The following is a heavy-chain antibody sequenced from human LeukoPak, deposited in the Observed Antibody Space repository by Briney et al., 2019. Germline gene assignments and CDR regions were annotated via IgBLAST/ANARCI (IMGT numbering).Heavy chain of an antibody. J-gene: IGHJ4*02. CDR3: VVVTGSW. D-gene: IGHD2-21*02. CDR1: GFTFSNYW. CDR2: ITDSGGRT. Sequence: GGSLRLSCAASGFTFSNYWMSWVRQAPGKGLEWVSAITDSGGRTYYADSVKGWFTISRDNSKNTLYLQMNSLRAEDTAVYYCVVVTGSWWGQGTLVTVSS. V-gene: IGHV3-23*01.